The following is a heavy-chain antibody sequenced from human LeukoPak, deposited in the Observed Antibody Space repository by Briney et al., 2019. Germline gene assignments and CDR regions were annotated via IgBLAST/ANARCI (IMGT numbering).Heavy chain of an antibody. D-gene: IGHD6-6*01. V-gene: IGHV4-30-2*01. CDR2: IYHSGST. Sequence: PSETLSLTCAVYGGSISSGGYYWSWIRQPPGKGLEWIGYIYHSGSTYYNPSLKSRVTISVDRSKNQFSLKLSSVTAADTAVYYCARRSSSSRGRLAAFDIWGQGTMVTVSS. CDR1: GGSISSGGYY. CDR3: ARRSSSSRGRLAAFDI. J-gene: IGHJ3*02.